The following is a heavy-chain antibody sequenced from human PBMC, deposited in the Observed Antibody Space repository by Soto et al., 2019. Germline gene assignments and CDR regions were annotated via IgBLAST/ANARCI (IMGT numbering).Heavy chain of an antibody. Sequence: PGGSLRLSCAASGFTFSSYWMSWVRQAPGKGLEWVANIKQDGSEKYYVDSVKGRFTISRDNAKNSLYLQMNSLRAEDTAVYYCARATGYHYHDAFDIWGQGTMVTVSS. J-gene: IGHJ3*02. CDR3: ARATGYHYHDAFDI. CDR1: GFTFSSYW. V-gene: IGHV3-7*05. D-gene: IGHD3-16*01. CDR2: IKQDGSEK.